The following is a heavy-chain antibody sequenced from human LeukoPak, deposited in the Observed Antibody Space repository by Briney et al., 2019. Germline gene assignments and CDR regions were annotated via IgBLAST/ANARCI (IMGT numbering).Heavy chain of an antibody. CDR1: GYTFTSYD. CDR3: ARLPRYSRPLDY. Sequence: ASVKVSCKASGYTFTSYDINWVRQATGQGLEWMGWMNPNSGNTAYAQKFQGRVTMSRDTSISTAYMELSSLRSEDTAVYYCARLPRYSRPLDYWGQGTLVTVSS. CDR2: MNPNSGNT. J-gene: IGHJ4*02. D-gene: IGHD6-13*01. V-gene: IGHV1-8*01.